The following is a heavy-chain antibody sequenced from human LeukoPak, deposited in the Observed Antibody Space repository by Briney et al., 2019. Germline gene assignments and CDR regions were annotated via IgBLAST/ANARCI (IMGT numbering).Heavy chain of an antibody. J-gene: IGHJ4*02. CDR3: AKAFSSGWSPFDY. D-gene: IGHD6-19*01. V-gene: IGHV3-23*01. CDR1: GFTINTFT. CDR2: IRGAEGGT. Sequence: GGSLRLSCAASGFTINTFTMNWVRQAPGKGLEWVSTIRGAEGGTYYADSVRGRFTISRDNFENTLYLQMNYLREEDTALYYCAKAFSSGWSPFDYWCQGALVTVSS.